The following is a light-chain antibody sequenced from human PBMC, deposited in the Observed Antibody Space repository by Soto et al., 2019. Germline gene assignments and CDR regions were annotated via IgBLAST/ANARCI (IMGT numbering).Light chain of an antibody. CDR2: EGS. J-gene: IGLJ3*02. CDR3: CSYAGSTTFWV. Sequence: QSALTQPASVSGSPGQSITISCTGTSSDVGGYDVLSWYQQHPGKSPKLMIYEGSQRPSGVSNRFSGSKSGNTASLTISGLMAEDDAHYYCCSYAGSTTFWVFGGGTKLTVL. CDR1: SSDVGGYDV. V-gene: IGLV2-23*03.